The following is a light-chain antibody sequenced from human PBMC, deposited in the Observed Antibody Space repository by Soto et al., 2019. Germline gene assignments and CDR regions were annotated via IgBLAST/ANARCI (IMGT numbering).Light chain of an antibody. CDR2: LGS. Sequence: DIVMTQSPLSLPVTPGEPASISCRSSQSLLHSNGYNYLDWYLQKPGQSPQLLIYLGSNRASGVPYRFSVSGSGPYFTLKISRVEAEDVGVSYCMQSLQALFTFGPGTKVDIK. CDR3: MQSLQALFT. CDR1: QSLLHSNGYNY. J-gene: IGKJ3*01. V-gene: IGKV2-28*01.